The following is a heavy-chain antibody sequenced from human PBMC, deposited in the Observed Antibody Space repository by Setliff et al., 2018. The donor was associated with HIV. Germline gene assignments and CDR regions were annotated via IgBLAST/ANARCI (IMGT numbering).Heavy chain of an antibody. CDR1: RFTFNDYW. D-gene: IGHD3-10*01. J-gene: IGHJ6*02. CDR3: ARKFRPGHGVDV. CDR2: IDRDGSET. Sequence: QPGGSLRLSCVASRFTFNDYWMSWVRQAPGKGLEWVANIDRDGSETNYVDSVKGRFTIFRDNAKSSMYLQMNSLRVEDTAVYYCARKFRPGHGVDVWGQGTTVTAP. V-gene: IGHV3-7*01.